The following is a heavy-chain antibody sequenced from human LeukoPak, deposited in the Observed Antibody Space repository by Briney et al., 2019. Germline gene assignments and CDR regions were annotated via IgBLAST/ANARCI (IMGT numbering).Heavy chain of an antibody. J-gene: IGHJ3*02. CDR3: ARDRGITMVRGRAGAFDI. D-gene: IGHD3-10*01. V-gene: IGHV4-59*02. CDR2: IFSDGTT. CDR1: GVSVSTYY. Sequence: PSETLSLTCTVSGVSVSTYYWSWIRQSPGRGLEWIGYIFSDGTTNYNPSLKSRVTISIDTSKNQFSLTLSSVTAADTAVYYCARDRGITMVRGRAGAFDIWGQGTMVTVSS.